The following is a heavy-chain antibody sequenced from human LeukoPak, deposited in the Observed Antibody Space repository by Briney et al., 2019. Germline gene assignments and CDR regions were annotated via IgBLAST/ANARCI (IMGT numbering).Heavy chain of an antibody. D-gene: IGHD4-11*01. Sequence: RASVKVSCKASGYTFTSYGISWVRQAPGQGLEWTGWISAYNGNTNYAQKLQGRVTMTTDTSTSTAYMELRSLRSDDTAVYYCARAPLHNWFDPWGQGTLVTVSS. J-gene: IGHJ5*02. V-gene: IGHV1-18*01. CDR3: ARAPLHNWFDP. CDR2: ISAYNGNT. CDR1: GYTFTSYG.